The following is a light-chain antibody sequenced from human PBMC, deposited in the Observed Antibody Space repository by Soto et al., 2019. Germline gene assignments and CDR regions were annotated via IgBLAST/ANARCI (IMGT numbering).Light chain of an antibody. J-gene: IGLJ1*01. Sequence: QSALTQPASVPGSPGQSITISCTGTSSDVGGYNYVSWHQQHPGKAPKLIIYDVSNRPSGVSNRFSGSKSGNTASLTISGLQAEDEADYYCSSYTSTSTPYVFGTGTKLTVL. CDR1: SSDVGGYNY. CDR2: DVS. V-gene: IGLV2-14*01. CDR3: SSYTSTSTPYV.